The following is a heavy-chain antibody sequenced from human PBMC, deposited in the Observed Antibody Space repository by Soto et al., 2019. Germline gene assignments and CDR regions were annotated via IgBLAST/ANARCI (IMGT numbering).Heavy chain of an antibody. CDR3: ASRRSPLTGSAP. CDR2: ISSSSSTI. D-gene: IGHD3-9*01. CDR1: GFTFSSYS. V-gene: IGHV3-48*02. Sequence: GGSLRLSCAASGFTFSSYSMNWVRQAPGKGLEWVSYISSSSSTIYYADSVKGRFTISRDNAKNSLYLQMNSLRDEDTAVYYGASRRSPLTGSAPRAKGTLVTVSP. J-gene: IGHJ5*02.